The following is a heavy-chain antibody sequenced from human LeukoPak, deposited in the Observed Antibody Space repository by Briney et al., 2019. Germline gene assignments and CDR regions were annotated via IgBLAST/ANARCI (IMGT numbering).Heavy chain of an antibody. V-gene: IGHV6-1*01. CDR1: GDTVSSSSAA. CDR2: VYYRSKWYR. CDR3: ARSYAGALDY. D-gene: IGHD3-16*01. Sequence: SQTLSLTCALSGDTVSSSSAAWDWLRQSPVRGREWLGRVYYRSKWYRHSVVSVKIRITINPDKSKNQFSLQLNSVTPEDTAVYYCARSYAGALDYWGQGTLVTVSS. J-gene: IGHJ4*02.